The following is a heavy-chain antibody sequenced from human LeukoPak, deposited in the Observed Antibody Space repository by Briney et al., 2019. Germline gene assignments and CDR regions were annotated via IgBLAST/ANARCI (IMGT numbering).Heavy chain of an antibody. Sequence: SQTLSLTCAISGDSVSSKSAGWNWIRHSPSRGLEWLGRTYFRSKWYTDYAVSVTSRITINPDTSENQFSLQLNSVTPEDTAVYYCARDPRISLAVYFDYWGQGTLVAVSS. CDR2: TYFRSKWYT. CDR3: ARDPRISLAVYFDY. J-gene: IGHJ4*02. D-gene: IGHD6-19*01. V-gene: IGHV6-1*01. CDR1: GDSVSSKSAG.